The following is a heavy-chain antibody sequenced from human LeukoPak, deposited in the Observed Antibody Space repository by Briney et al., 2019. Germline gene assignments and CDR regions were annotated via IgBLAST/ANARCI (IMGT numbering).Heavy chain of an antibody. V-gene: IGHV4-34*01. J-gene: IGHJ6*03. Sequence: PSETLSLTCAVYGGSFSGYYWSWIRQPPGKGLEWIGEINHSGSTNYNPSLKSRVTISVDTSKNQFSLKLSSVTAADTAVYYCARGRARGIVVVVAATPRYMDVWGKGTTVTVSS. CDR3: ARGRARGIVVVVAATPRYMDV. D-gene: IGHD2-15*01. CDR2: INHSGST. CDR1: GGSFSGYY.